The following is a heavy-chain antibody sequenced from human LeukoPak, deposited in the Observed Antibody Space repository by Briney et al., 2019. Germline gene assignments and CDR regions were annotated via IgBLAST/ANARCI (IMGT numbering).Heavy chain of an antibody. V-gene: IGHV3-9*01. J-gene: IGHJ6*02. CDR2: INSKSTTI. D-gene: IGHD6-19*01. CDR1: GFTFGDHT. Sequence: LRLSCAASGFTFGDHTMHWVRQAPGKGLEWVSGINSKSTTIGYADSVKGRFTISRDNAKKSLYLHMNRLRPEDTALYFCANSFSVAGMNYALDVWGQGTTVTVAS. CDR3: ANSFSVAGMNYALDV.